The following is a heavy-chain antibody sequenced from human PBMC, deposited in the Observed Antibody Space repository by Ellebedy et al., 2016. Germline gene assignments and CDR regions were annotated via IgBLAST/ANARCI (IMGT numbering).Heavy chain of an antibody. CDR1: GYTFTGYY. CDR3: ARDYDPTNYYYMDV. D-gene: IGHD3-3*01. CDR2: INPNSGGT. V-gene: IGHV1-2*04. J-gene: IGHJ6*03. Sequence: ASVKVSXXASGYTFTGYYMHWVRQAPGQGLEWMGWINPNSGGTNYAQKFQGWVTMTRDTSISTAYMELSRLRSDDTAVYYCARDYDPTNYYYMDVWGKGTTVTVSS.